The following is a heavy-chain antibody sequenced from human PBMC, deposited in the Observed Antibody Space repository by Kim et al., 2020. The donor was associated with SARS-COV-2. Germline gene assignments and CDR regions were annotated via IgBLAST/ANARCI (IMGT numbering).Heavy chain of an antibody. J-gene: IGHJ5*02. Sequence: PSLKSRFTISVDTSKNQFSLKLSSVTAADTAVYYCARGNLPRIAVTAFDPWGQGTLVTVSS. V-gene: IGHV4-34*01. D-gene: IGHD6-19*01. CDR3: ARGNLPRIAVTAFDP.